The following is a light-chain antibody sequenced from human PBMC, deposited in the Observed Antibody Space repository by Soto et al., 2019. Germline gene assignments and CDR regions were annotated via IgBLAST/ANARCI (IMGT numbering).Light chain of an antibody. CDR3: CSYAGSYTWV. CDR2: DVS. J-gene: IGLJ3*02. CDR1: RSDVGGYAH. Sequence: QSALTQPRSVSGSPGQSVTISCTGTRSDVGGYAHISWYQQHPGKVPKLIIYDVSKRPSGVPDRFSGSKSGNTASLTISGLQAEDEADYYCCSYAGSYTWVFGGGTKVTVL. V-gene: IGLV2-11*01.